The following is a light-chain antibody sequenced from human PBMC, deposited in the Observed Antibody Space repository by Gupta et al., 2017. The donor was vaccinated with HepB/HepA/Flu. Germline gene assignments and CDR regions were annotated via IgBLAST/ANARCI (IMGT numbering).Light chain of an antibody. CDR1: QSVSSY. V-gene: IGKV3-11*01. Sequence: EIVLTQSPATLSLSPGERATLSCRASQSVSSYLAWYQQKPGQAPRLLIYDASNRATGIPARFSGSGSGKDFTLTISSLEPEEFAVYYCQQRSNWPPLTFGGGTKVEIK. J-gene: IGKJ4*01. CDR3: QQRSNWPPLT. CDR2: DAS.